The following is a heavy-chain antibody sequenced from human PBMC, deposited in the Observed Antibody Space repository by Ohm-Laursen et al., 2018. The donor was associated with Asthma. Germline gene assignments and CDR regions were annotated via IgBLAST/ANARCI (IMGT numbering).Heavy chain of an antibody. CDR3: AKVVLMDV. D-gene: IGHD3-16*02. CDR2: ISYDGSNK. Sequence: SLRLSCAASGFTFSSYGMHWVRQAPGKGLEWVAVISYDGSNKYYADSVKGRFTISRDNSKNTLYLQMNSLRAGDTAVYYCAKVVLMDVWGQGTTVTVSS. CDR1: GFTFSSYG. J-gene: IGHJ6*02. V-gene: IGHV3-30*18.